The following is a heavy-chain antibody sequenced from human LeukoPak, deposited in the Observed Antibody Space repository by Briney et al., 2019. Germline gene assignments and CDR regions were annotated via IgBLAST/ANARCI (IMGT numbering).Heavy chain of an antibody. Sequence: SETLSLTCAVYGGSFSGYYWSWIRQPPGKGLEWIGSIYYDGSTHHNPSLKSRVTISADTSKNQYSLRLSSVTAADTAVYYCAIDSGDHRIVYWGQGTLVTVSS. CDR2: IYYDGST. D-gene: IGHD1-26*01. CDR1: GGSFSGYY. CDR3: AIDSGDHRIVY. V-gene: IGHV4-34*01. J-gene: IGHJ4*02.